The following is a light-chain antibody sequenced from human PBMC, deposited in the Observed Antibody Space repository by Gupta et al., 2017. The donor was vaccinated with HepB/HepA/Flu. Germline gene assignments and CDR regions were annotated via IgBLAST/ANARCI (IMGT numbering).Light chain of an antibody. CDR2: GAS. Sequence: IVLTPSPATLSLSPGERATLSCRASQSVSSSYLAWYQQKPGQAPRLLIYGASSRATGIPDRCSGGASAADFTIIISRLEHDDFAVYYCQQYGSSLFTFGEGTKVEIK. CDR1: QSVSSSY. CDR3: QQYGSSLFT. V-gene: IGKV3-20*01. J-gene: IGKJ4*01.